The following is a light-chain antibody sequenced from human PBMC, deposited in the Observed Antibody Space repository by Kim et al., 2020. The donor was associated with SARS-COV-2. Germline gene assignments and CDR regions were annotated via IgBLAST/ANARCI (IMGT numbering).Light chain of an antibody. J-gene: IGKJ4*01. Sequence: IQLTQSPSSLSASVGDRVTITCRASQGISSYLAWYQQKPGKAPKLLIYAASSLQSGAPLRFSGSGSGTDFTLTISSLQPEDFATYYCQQLNSYPLTFGGGTKVDIK. CDR2: AAS. CDR3: QQLNSYPLT. V-gene: IGKV1-9*01. CDR1: QGISSY.